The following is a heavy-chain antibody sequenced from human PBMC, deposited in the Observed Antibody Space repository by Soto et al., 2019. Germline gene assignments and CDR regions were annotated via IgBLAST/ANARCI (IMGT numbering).Heavy chain of an antibody. J-gene: IGHJ4*02. CDR3: ARDSRTGYYFDS. D-gene: IGHD3-9*01. CDR2: IYHSGST. Sequence: QLQLQESGSGLVKPSQTLSLSCAVSGGSISSGGYSWNWIRQAPGKGLEWIGYIYHSGSTYYNPSLKSRVTMSVDKSNNQFSLKLTSVTDADTAVYFCARDSRTGYYFDSWGQGALVTVSS. CDR1: GGSISSGGYS. V-gene: IGHV4-30-2*01.